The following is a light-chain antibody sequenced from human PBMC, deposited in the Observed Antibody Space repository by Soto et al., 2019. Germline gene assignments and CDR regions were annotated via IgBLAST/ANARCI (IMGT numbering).Light chain of an antibody. CDR1: QSIRGD. V-gene: IGKV3-15*01. J-gene: IGKJ4*01. Sequence: EIVMTQSPATMSVSLGEGVTLSCRASQSIRGDLAWYQQKPGQTPRLLIYGASTRATGVPARFSGSGSGTEFPLTISSLQSEDSAVYYCQQFNNWPLTFGGGTKVEIK. CDR3: QQFNNWPLT. CDR2: GAS.